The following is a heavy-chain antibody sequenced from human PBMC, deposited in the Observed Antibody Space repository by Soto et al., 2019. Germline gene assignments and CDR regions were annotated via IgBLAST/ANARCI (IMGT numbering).Heavy chain of an antibody. CDR3: AKAAVTYYYYYGMDV. V-gene: IGHV3-30*18. CDR2: ISYDGSNK. CDR1: GFTVSSYG. Sequence: GGSLRLSCAASGFTVSSYGMHWVRQAPGKGLEWVAVISYDGSNKYYADSVKGRFTISRDNSKNTLYLQMNSLRAEDTAVYYYAKAAVTYYYYYGMDVWGQGTTVTVSS. D-gene: IGHD4-17*01. J-gene: IGHJ6*02.